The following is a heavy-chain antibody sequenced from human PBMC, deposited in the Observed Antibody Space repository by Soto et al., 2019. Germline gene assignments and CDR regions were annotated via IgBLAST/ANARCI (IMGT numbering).Heavy chain of an antibody. J-gene: IGHJ4*02. CDR1: GDTFTKYY. CDR2: VNPGDGST. Sequence: GASVKVSCKVSGDTFTKYYIHWVRQTPGQGLEWMGVVNPGDGSTTYARNFQGRVIMTGDTSTTTVYMELRNLRSEDTAVYFCARDIAREKDYWGQGTLVTVSS. D-gene: IGHD6-13*01. CDR3: ARDIAREKDY. V-gene: IGHV1-46*01.